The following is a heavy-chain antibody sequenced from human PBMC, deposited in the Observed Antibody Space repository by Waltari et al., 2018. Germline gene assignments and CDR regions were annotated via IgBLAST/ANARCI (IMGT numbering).Heavy chain of an antibody. D-gene: IGHD2-15*01. CDR2: IYHSGST. CDR3: ASTQDIVVVVAAPLFDY. Sequence: QVQLQESGPGLVKPSETLSLTCAVSGYSISSGSYCGWLRQPPGKGLEWIGSIYHSGSTYYNPSLKSRVTISVDTSKNQFSLKLSSVTAADTAVYYCASTQDIVVVVAAPLFDYWGQGTLVTVSS. J-gene: IGHJ4*02. V-gene: IGHV4-38-2*01. CDR1: GYSISSGSY.